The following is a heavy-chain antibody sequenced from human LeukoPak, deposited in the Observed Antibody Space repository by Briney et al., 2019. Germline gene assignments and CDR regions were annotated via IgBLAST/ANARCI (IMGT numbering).Heavy chain of an antibody. J-gene: IGHJ6*03. V-gene: IGHV3-7*01. CDR2: IKQYGSHK. CDR3: ARGVRIVAGKFRRDYYMDV. Sequence: GGSLRLSCAASGFTFSNYYMICLRHAPGKGLECVASIKQYGSHKYYVDSVKGRFTISRDNAKNSLYLQMNRLRAEDTAVYYCARGVRIVAGKFRRDYYMDVWGKGTTVTVFS. CDR1: GFTFSNYY. D-gene: IGHD6-19*01.